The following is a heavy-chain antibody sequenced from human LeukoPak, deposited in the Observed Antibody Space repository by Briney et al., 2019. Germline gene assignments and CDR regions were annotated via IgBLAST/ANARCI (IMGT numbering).Heavy chain of an antibody. V-gene: IGHV1-46*01. CDR2: INPSGGST. D-gene: IGHD2-15*01. Sequence: ASVKVTCKAAGYTFTSYYMHCVRQAPGQGLEWMGIINPSGGSTSYAQKFQGRVTMTRDMSTSTVYMELSSLRSEDTAVYYCASSYCSGGSCQTPLDYWGQGTLVTVSS. CDR3: ASSYCSGGSCQTPLDY. CDR1: GYTFTSYY. J-gene: IGHJ4*02.